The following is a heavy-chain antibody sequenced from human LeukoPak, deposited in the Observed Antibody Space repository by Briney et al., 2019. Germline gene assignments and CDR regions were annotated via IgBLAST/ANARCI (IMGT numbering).Heavy chain of an antibody. V-gene: IGHV3-21*04. Sequence: GGSLRLSCAASGFTFSSYSMNWVRQAPGKWLEWVSSIISSSSYIYYADSVKGRFTISRDNAKNPLYLQMNSLRAEDTAVYYCAKVPLVLRYFDWINPVDYWGQGTLVTVSS. CDR1: GFTFSSYS. D-gene: IGHD3-9*01. CDR3: AKVPLVLRYFDWINPVDY. J-gene: IGHJ4*02. CDR2: IISSSSYI.